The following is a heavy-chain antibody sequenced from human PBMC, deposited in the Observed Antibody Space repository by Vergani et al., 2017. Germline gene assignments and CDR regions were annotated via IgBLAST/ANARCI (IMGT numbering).Heavy chain of an antibody. Sequence: QVHLVESGGGVVQPGRSLRLSCVVSVFTSSYYGMHWVCQAPGKGLEWVAVISYDGTQKYYADSVKGRFTISRDNSKSTLYLQMNNLRTEDTAVYYCATKSCGTPGCQIGYFREWGQGTLVNVSS. CDR3: ATKSCGTPGCQIGYFRE. CDR2: ISYDGTQK. J-gene: IGHJ1*01. V-gene: IGHV3-30*03. D-gene: IGHD2-15*01. CDR1: VFTSSYYG.